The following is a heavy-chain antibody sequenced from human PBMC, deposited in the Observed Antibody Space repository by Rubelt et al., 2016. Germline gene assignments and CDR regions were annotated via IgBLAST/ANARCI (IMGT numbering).Heavy chain of an antibody. J-gene: IGHJ4*02. CDR1: GYSFTTYW. CDR2: VYPGDSDT. Sequence: VQLVQSGAEVKKPGESLKISCKASGYSFTTYWIGWVRQMPGKGLEWMGIVYPGDSDTKYRPSLEGQVTSSADKSINTAYLQWSSLKASDTAMYYCARQDSGSYGDFDYWGQGTLVTVSS. D-gene: IGHD1-26*01. CDR3: ARQDSGSYGDFDY. V-gene: IGHV5-51*01.